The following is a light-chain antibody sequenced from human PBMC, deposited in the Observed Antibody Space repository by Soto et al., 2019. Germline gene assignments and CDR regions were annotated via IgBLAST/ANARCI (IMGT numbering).Light chain of an antibody. CDR2: GAS. J-gene: IGKJ1*01. CDR1: QSLSSSY. V-gene: IGKV3-20*01. CDR3: QKYGTSPQT. Sequence: EIVLTQSPGTLSLSPGERATLSCRASQSLSSSYLAWYQQKPGQAPRLLIYGASGRATDIPDRFSGSGSGKDFALTTSRWEPEDFAVYYCQKYGTSPQTCGKGTRVDIK.